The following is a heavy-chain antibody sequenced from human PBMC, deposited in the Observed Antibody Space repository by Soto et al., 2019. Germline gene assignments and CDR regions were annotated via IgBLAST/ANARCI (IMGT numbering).Heavy chain of an antibody. CDR3: ARDLYYDFWSGSRGNWFDP. V-gene: IGHV4-4*07. CDR1: GGSISSYY. CDR2: IYTSGST. D-gene: IGHD3-3*01. Sequence: SETLSLTCTVSGGSISSYYWSWIRQAAGKGLEWIGRIYTSGSTNYNPSLKSRVTMSVDTSKNQFSLKLSSVTAADTAVYYCARDLYYDFWSGSRGNWFDPWGQGTLVTVSS. J-gene: IGHJ5*02.